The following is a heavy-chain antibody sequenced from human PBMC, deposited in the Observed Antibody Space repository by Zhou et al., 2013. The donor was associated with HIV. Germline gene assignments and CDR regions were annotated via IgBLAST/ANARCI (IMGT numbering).Heavy chain of an antibody. CDR3: ARCYYDSSGCDY. CDR1: GYTFTGYY. J-gene: IGHJ4*02. Sequence: QVQLVQSGAEVKKPGSSVKVSCKASGYTFTGYYMHWVRQAPGQGLEWMGWINPNSGGTNYAQKFQGRVTMTRDTSISTVYMEVNRLRSEDTAVYYCARCYYDSSGCDYWGQGTLVTVSS. V-gene: IGHV1-2*02. D-gene: IGHD3-22*01. CDR2: INPNSGGT.